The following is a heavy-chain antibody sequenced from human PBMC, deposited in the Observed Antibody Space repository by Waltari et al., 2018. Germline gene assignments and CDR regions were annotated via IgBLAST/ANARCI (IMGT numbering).Heavy chain of an antibody. D-gene: IGHD6-13*01. CDR2: IYYSGGT. V-gene: IGHV4-59*01. Sequence: QVQLQESGPGLVKPSETLSLTCTVSGGSISSYYWSWIRQPPGKGLEWIGYIYYSGGTNYNPSLKSRVTISVDTSKNQFSLKLSSVTAADTAVYYCARGGIAAAGTYYYYYMDVWGKGTTVTVSS. CDR3: ARGGIAAAGTYYYYYMDV. J-gene: IGHJ6*03. CDR1: GGSISSYY.